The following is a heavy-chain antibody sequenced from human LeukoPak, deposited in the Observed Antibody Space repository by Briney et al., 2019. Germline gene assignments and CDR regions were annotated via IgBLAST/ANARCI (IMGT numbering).Heavy chain of an antibody. CDR2: VDYNGST. CDR3: ARGCYEPFDR. V-gene: IGHV4-59*02. Sequence: SETLSLTCTVSGASVGSAHWNWVRQSPGKGLEWIANVDYNGSTKYNPSLRGRGTMSLDTSKNQFHLKLESVTAADTARYYCARGCYEPFDRCGQGALVTVSS. J-gene: IGHJ5*02. CDR1: GASVGSAH. D-gene: IGHD2-2*01.